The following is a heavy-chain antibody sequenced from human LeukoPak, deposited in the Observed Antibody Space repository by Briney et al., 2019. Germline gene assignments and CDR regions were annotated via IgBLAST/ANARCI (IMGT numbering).Heavy chain of an antibody. Sequence: PGRSLRLSCAASGFTFSSYAMHWVRQAPGKGLEWVAVISYDGSNKYYADSVKGRFTVSRDSAKNTLFLQINSLRVDDTAVYYCARGHPHGWELYLDYWGQGALVIVSS. CDR3: ARGHPHGWELYLDY. CDR2: ISYDGSNK. V-gene: IGHV3-30-3*01. J-gene: IGHJ4*02. D-gene: IGHD4-23*01. CDR1: GFTFSSYA.